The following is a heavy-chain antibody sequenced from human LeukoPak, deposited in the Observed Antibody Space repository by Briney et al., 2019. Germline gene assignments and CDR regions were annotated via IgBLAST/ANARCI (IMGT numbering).Heavy chain of an antibody. Sequence: PGRSLRLSCAASGFTFSSYSMTWVRQAPGKGLEWVSSISSSSSYIYCADSVKGRFTISRDNAKNSLYLQMNSLRAEDTAVYYCAREGVCSSTSCPLPQDYWGQGTLVTVSS. CDR3: AREGVCSSTSCPLPQDY. J-gene: IGHJ4*02. V-gene: IGHV3-21*01. D-gene: IGHD2-2*01. CDR1: GFTFSSYS. CDR2: ISSSSSYI.